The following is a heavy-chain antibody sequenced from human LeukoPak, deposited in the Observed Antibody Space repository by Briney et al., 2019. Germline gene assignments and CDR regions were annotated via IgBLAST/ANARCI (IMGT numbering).Heavy chain of an antibody. CDR3: MRAVAGRGDY. J-gene: IGHJ4*02. CDR1: GDSVSRNSVG. D-gene: IGHD6-19*01. CDR2: TYYRSQWYY. V-gene: IGHV6-1*01. Sequence: SQTLSLTCAISGDSVSRNSVGWTWIRQSPSSGLEWLGRTYYRSQWYYDYAVSLKSRITINPDTSKNQFSLQLNSVTPEDTAVYYCMRAVAGRGDYWGQGTPVTVSS.